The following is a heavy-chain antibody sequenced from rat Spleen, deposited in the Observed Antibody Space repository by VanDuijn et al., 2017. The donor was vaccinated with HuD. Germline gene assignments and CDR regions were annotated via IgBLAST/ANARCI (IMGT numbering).Heavy chain of an antibody. D-gene: IGHD1-11*01. V-gene: IGHV5-20*01. J-gene: IGHJ2*01. CDR2: ISYDGSST. CDR3: TRASTEGMWYFDY. Sequence: EVQLAETGGGLVQPGRSMKLSCAASGFTFSNYDMAWVRQAPTKGLEWVASISYDGSSTYYRDSVKGRFTISRDNAKSTLYLQMDSLRSEDTATYYCTRASTEGMWYFDYWGQGVMVTVSS. CDR1: GFTFSNYD.